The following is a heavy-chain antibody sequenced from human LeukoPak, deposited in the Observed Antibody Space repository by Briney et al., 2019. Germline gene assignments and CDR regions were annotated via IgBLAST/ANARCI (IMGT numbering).Heavy chain of an antibody. CDR3: ARHGKVRYCSSTSCSRYMDV. D-gene: IGHD2-2*01. J-gene: IGHJ6*03. V-gene: IGHV4-34*01. CDR1: GGSFSGYY. CDR2: INHSGST. Sequence: SETLSLTCAVYGGSFSGYYWSWILQPPGKGLEWIGEINHSGSTNYNPSLKSRVTMSVDTSKNQFSLKLSSVTAADTAVYYCARHGKVRYCSSTSCSRYMDVWGKGTTVTVSS.